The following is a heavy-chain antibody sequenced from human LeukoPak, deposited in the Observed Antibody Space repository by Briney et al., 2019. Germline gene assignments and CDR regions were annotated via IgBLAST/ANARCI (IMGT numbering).Heavy chain of an antibody. D-gene: IGHD3-10*01. V-gene: IGHV1-2*02. CDR1: GYTFTGYY. J-gene: IGHJ4*02. Sequence: ASVKVSCKASGYTFTGYYMHWVRQAPGQGLEWMGWINPNTGGTNYAQKFQGRVTMTRDTSISTAYMELSRLRSEDTAVYYCARSVEDLHPLDYWGQGTLVTVSS. CDR2: INPNTGGT. CDR3: ARSVEDLHPLDY.